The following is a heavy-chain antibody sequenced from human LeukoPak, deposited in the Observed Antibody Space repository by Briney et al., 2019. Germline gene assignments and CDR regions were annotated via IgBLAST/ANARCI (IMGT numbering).Heavy chain of an antibody. D-gene: IGHD2-15*01. CDR1: GGSISSSSYY. CDR2: IYYSGST. CDR3: ARDHFRYCSGGSCYGGTRGWFDP. Sequence: PSETLSLTCTVSGGSISSSSYYWGWIRQPPGKGLEWIGSIYYSGSTYYNPSLKSRVTISVDTSKNQFSLKLSSVTAADTAVYYCARDHFRYCSGGSCYGGTRGWFDPWGQGTLVTVSS. V-gene: IGHV4-39*07. J-gene: IGHJ5*02.